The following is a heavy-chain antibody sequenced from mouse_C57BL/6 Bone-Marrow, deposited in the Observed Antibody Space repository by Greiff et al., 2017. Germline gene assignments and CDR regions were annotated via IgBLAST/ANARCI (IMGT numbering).Heavy chain of an antibody. Sequence: QVQLQQPGAELVKPGASVKMSCKASGYTFTSYWITWVKQRPGQGLEWIGDIYPGSGSTNYNEKFKSKATLTVDTSSSTAYMKRSSLTSEDSAVYYCARRGGNYCYWYFDVWGTGTTVTVSS. D-gene: IGHD2-1*01. CDR3: ARRGGNYCYWYFDV. J-gene: IGHJ1*03. V-gene: IGHV1-55*01. CDR1: GYTFTSYW. CDR2: IYPGSGST.